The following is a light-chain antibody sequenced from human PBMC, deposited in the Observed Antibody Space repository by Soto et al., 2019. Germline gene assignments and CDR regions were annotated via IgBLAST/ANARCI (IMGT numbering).Light chain of an antibody. J-gene: IGLJ1*01. V-gene: IGLV2-14*01. CDR1: SSDVGAYNY. Sequence: QSVLTQPASVSWSPGQSITISCTGSSSDVGAYNYDSWYQQYPGEAPKVIIYDVSHRPAGVSNRFSGSKPGNTASLTISGLQTQDEADYYCSSYTSATTYVFGTGTKVTVL. CDR3: SSYTSATTYV. CDR2: DVS.